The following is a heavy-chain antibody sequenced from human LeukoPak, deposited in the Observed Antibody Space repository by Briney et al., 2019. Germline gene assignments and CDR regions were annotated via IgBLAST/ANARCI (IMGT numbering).Heavy chain of an antibody. CDR3: ARAGAAGKDTEFDY. J-gene: IGHJ4*02. CDR1: GYTFTSYD. D-gene: IGHD2-15*01. CDR2: MNPNSGNT. V-gene: IGHV1-8*01. Sequence: ASVKVSCKASGYTFTSYDINWVRQATGQGLEWMGWMNPNSGNTGYAQKFQGRVTMTRNTSISTAYMELNSLRSEDTAVYYCARAGAAGKDTEFDYWGQGTLVTVSS.